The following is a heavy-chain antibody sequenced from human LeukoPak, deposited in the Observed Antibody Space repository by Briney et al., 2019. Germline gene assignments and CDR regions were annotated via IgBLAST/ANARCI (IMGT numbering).Heavy chain of an antibody. CDR2: IYYSGST. CDR3: ARHTNDYGDHWFDP. D-gene: IGHD4-17*01. Sequence: PSETLSLTCTVSGGSISSSSYYWGWIRQPPGKGLEWIGSIYYSGSTYYNPSLKSRVTISVDTSKNQFSLKLSSVTAADTAVYYCARHTNDYGDHWFDPWGQGTLVTVSS. CDR1: GGSISSSSYY. V-gene: IGHV4-39*01. J-gene: IGHJ5*02.